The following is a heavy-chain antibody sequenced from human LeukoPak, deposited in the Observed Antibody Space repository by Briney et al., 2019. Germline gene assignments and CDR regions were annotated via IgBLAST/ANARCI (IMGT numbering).Heavy chain of an antibody. Sequence: PSQTLSLTCTVSGGSISSGSYYWSWIRQPAGKGLEWIGRIYTSGSTNYNPSLKSRVTISVDTSKNQFSLKLSSVTAADTAVYYCARDDYYGSGTETDAFDIWGQGTMVTVSS. CDR3: ARDDYYGSGTETDAFDI. D-gene: IGHD3-10*01. CDR2: IYTSGST. V-gene: IGHV4-61*02. CDR1: GGSISSGSYY. J-gene: IGHJ3*02.